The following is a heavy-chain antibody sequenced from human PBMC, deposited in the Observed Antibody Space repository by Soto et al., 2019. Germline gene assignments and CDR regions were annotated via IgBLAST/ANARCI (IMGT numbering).Heavy chain of an antibody. CDR1: GYTFTSYD. Sequence: ASVKVSCKASGYTFTSYDINWVRQATGQGLEWMGWMNPNSGNTGYAQKFQGRVTMTRNTSISTAYMELSSLRSEDTAVYYCAKLDPRYYYYYGMDVWGQGTTVTVSS. J-gene: IGHJ6*02. CDR2: MNPNSGNT. V-gene: IGHV1-8*01. CDR3: AKLDPRYYYYYGMDV.